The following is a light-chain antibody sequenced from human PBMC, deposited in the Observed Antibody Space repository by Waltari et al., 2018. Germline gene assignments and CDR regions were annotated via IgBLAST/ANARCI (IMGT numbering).Light chain of an antibody. V-gene: IGKV1-9*01. J-gene: IGKJ3*01. CDR3: QQVNNYPFT. CDR2: AAS. CDR1: QDISSS. Sequence: DIQLTQSPSFLSASVGYRVTITCRASQDISSSLAWYQQKPGRAPKLLIYAASTLQSGVPSRLSGSGSGTEFTLTISSLQPEDFVTYYCQQVNNYPFTFGPGTILDVK.